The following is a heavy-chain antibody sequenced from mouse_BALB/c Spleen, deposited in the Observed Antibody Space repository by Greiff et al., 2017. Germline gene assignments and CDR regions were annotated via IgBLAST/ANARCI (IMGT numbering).Heavy chain of an antibody. D-gene: IGHD2-4*01. Sequence: VQLQQSGPELVKPGASVKMSCKASGYTFTSYVMHWVKQKPGQGLEWIGYINPYNDGTKYNEKFKGKATLTSDKSSSTAYMELSSLTSEDSAVYYCARYYDYDLYYFDYWGQGTTLTVSS. V-gene: IGHV1-14*01. J-gene: IGHJ2*01. CDR3: ARYYDYDLYYFDY. CDR2: INPYNDGT. CDR1: GYTFTSYV.